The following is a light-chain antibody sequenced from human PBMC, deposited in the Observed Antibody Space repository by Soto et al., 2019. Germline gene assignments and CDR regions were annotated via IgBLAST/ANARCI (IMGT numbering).Light chain of an antibody. CDR3: HQYYSAPWT. J-gene: IGKJ1*01. CDR2: WAS. CDR1: QSILYSSNNKNY. V-gene: IGKV4-1*01. Sequence: DIVMTQSPDSLAVSLGERATINCKSSQSILYSSNNKNYLAWYQQKAGQPPKLLIYWASTRESGVPDRFSGSGSGTDVTLTISSLQAEDVAVYYGHQYYSAPWTFGQGTKVEIK.